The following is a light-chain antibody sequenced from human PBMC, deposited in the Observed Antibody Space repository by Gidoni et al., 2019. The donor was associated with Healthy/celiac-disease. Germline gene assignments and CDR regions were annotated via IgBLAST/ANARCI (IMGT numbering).Light chain of an antibody. CDR2: GAS. CDR1: QSVSSSY. Sequence: EIVLTQSPATLSLSPGERATLSFRASQSVSSSYLAWYQQKPGQAPRLLIYGASSRATGIPDRFSGSGSGTDFTLTISRLEPEDFAVYYCQQYGSSPPYTFGQGTKLEIK. J-gene: IGKJ2*01. CDR3: QQYGSSPPYT. V-gene: IGKV3-20*01.